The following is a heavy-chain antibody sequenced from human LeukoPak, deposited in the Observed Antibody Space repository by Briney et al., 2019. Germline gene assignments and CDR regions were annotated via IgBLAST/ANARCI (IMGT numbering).Heavy chain of an antibody. D-gene: IGHD6-13*01. CDR3: ARVSSSWSLSLRRGYYYYMDV. CDR1: GYTFTNYG. J-gene: IGHJ6*03. Sequence: ASVKVSCKASGYTFTNYGISWVRQAPGQGLEWMGWISAYNGNTKYAQKLQGRVTMTTDTSTSTAYMELRSLRADDTAVYFCARVSSSWSLSLRRGYYYYMDVWGKGTTVTVSS. CDR2: ISAYNGNT. V-gene: IGHV1-18*01.